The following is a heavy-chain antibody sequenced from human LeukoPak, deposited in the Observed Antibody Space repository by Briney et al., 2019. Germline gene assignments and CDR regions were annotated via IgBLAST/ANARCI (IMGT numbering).Heavy chain of an antibody. CDR2: INDSGSSK. CDR3: AKRGAGVGATVAPGDY. J-gene: IGHJ4*02. D-gene: IGHD1-26*01. V-gene: IGHV3-23*01. CDR1: RFTFSSYV. Sequence: WGSLTLSCAASRFTFSSYVMSWVRQAPGKGLEWVSAINDSGSSKYYADPVKGRFTISRTNTKNTLYLQMNSLRAEDTAVYYCAKRGAGVGATVAPGDYWGQGTLVTVSS.